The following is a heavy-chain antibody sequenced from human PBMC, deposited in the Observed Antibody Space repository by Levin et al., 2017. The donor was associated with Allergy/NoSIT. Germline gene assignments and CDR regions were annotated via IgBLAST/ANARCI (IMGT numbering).Heavy chain of an antibody. D-gene: IGHD6-25*01. J-gene: IGHJ5*02. V-gene: IGHV3-21*01. CDR3: ARSGRSSSSGPLRTIWLDP. Sequence: GGSLRLSCAASDFTFSTYDMNWVRQAPGKGLEWVSSITTTSDYIYYADSVKGRFTISRDNAKNSLSLQMNSLGIKDTAVYYCARSGRSSSSGPLRTIWLDPWGQGTLVTVSS. CDR2: ITTTSDYI. CDR1: DFTFSTYD.